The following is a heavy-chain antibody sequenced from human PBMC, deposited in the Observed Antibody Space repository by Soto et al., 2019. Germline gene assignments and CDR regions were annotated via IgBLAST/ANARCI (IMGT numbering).Heavy chain of an antibody. D-gene: IGHD4-4*01. Sequence: EVQLVESGGGLIQPGGSLRLSCAASGFTVSSNYMSWVRQAPGKGLDRVSLIYSGGSTYYADSVKGRFTISRDNSKNTLYLQMNSLRAEDTAVYYCARDGTVTSASYYGMDVWGQGTTVTVSS. CDR2: IYSGGST. V-gene: IGHV3-53*01. CDR1: GFTVSSNY. CDR3: ARDGTVTSASYYGMDV. J-gene: IGHJ6*02.